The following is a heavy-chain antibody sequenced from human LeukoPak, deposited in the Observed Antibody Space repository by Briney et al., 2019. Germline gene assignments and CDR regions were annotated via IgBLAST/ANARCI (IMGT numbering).Heavy chain of an antibody. Sequence: ASVKVSCKASGYTFTSYGISWVRQAPGQGLEWMGWISAYNGNTNYAQKLQGRVAMTTDTSTSTAYMELRSLRSDDTAVYYCARALWFGERDDYWGQGTLVTVSS. CDR3: ARALWFGERDDY. V-gene: IGHV1-18*01. CDR2: ISAYNGNT. J-gene: IGHJ4*02. CDR1: GYTFTSYG. D-gene: IGHD3-10*01.